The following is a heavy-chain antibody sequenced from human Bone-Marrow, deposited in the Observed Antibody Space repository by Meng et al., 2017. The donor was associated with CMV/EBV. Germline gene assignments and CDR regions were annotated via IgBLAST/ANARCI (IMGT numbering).Heavy chain of an antibody. CDR2: ISSGGDSI. CDR3: ARATVY. CDR1: GFTFSNYE. V-gene: IGHV3-48*03. J-gene: IGHJ4*02. D-gene: IGHD4-11*01. Sequence: GGSLRLSCAASGFTFSNYEMNWVRQTPEKGLEWISYISSGGDSIYYADSVRGRFTISRDNSKNTLYLQMNSLRAEDTAVYYCARATVYWGQGTLVTVSS.